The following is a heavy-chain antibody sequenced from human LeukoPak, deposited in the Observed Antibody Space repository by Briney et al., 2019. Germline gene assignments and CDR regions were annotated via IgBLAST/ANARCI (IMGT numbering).Heavy chain of an antibody. CDR2: IYYSGST. V-gene: IGHV4-39*01. D-gene: IGHD6-19*01. CDR1: GGSISSSSYY. Sequence: SETLSLTCTVSGGSISSSSYYWGWIRQPPGKGLEWIGSIYYSGSTYYNPSLKSRVTISVDTSKNQFSLKLSSVTAADTAVYYCAISSGWHFDYWGQGTLVTVSS. CDR3: AISSGWHFDY. J-gene: IGHJ4*02.